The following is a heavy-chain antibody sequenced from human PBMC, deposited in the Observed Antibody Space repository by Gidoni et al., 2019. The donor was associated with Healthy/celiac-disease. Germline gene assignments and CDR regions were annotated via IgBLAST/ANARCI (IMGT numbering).Heavy chain of an antibody. D-gene: IGHD1-26*01. Sequence: EVQLVESGGGLVQPGGSLRLSCAASGFTFSSYEMNWVRQAPGKGLEWVSYISSSGSTIYYADSVKGRFTISRDNAKNSLYLQMTSLRAEDTAVYYCARGWELLVLGNYYFDYWGKGTLVTVSS. CDR1: GFTFSSYE. J-gene: IGHJ4*02. V-gene: IGHV3-48*03. CDR3: ARGWELLVLGNYYFDY. CDR2: ISSSGSTI.